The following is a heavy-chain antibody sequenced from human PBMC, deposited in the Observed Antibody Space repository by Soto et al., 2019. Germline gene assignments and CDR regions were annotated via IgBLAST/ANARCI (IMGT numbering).Heavy chain of an antibody. V-gene: IGHV1-18*01. Sequence: QVQLVQSGAEVKKPGASVKVSCKASGYTFTSYGISWVRQAPGQGLEWMGWISAYNGNTNYAQKLQGRVTMTTDTSTSTAYMELRSLRSDDTAVYYCARDRKGYCSGGSCPSDYCGQGTLVTVSS. CDR3: ARDRKGYCSGGSCPSDY. CDR1: GYTFTSYG. D-gene: IGHD2-15*01. J-gene: IGHJ4*02. CDR2: ISAYNGNT.